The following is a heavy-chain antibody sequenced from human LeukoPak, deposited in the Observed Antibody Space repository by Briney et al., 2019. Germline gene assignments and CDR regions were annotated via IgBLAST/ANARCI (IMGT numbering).Heavy chain of an antibody. D-gene: IGHD6-25*01. Sequence: PGGSLRLSCAASGFTFSDYYMSWVRQAPGKGLEWVAVIWYDGSNKYYADSVKGRFTISRDNSKNTLYLQMNSLRAEDTAVYYCARDRLDAFDIWGQGTMVTVSS. CDR3: ARDRLDAFDI. CDR1: GFTFSDYY. CDR2: IWYDGSNK. J-gene: IGHJ3*02. V-gene: IGHV3-33*08.